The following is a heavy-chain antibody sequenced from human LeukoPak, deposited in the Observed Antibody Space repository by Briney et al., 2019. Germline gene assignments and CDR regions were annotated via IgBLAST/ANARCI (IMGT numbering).Heavy chain of an antibody. V-gene: IGHV4-59*01. J-gene: IGHJ4*02. CDR2: VSYSGGT. D-gene: IGHD3-10*01. Sequence: PSETLSLTCTVSGGSISTYYWSWIRQPPGKGLEWVGYVSYSGGTNYNPSLKSRVTISVDTSKSHFSLKLSSVTAADTAVYYCAAYYGSGRNYFDYWGQGTLVTVSS. CDR3: AAYYGSGRNYFDY. CDR1: GGSISTYY.